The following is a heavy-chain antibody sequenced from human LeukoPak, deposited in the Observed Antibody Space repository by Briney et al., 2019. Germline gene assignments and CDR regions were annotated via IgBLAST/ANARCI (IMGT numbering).Heavy chain of an antibody. J-gene: IGHJ4*02. CDR2: INHSGST. CDR1: GGSFNSYY. Sequence: SETLSLTCAVYGGSFNSYYWSWIRQSPGKGLEWIGEINHSGSTNYNPSLESRVTIPVDTSKKQFLLKLTSVTAADTAVYFCARRRVLMFNSIDYWGQGTLVTVSS. D-gene: IGHD3-10*02. CDR3: ARRRVLMFNSIDY. V-gene: IGHV4-34*01.